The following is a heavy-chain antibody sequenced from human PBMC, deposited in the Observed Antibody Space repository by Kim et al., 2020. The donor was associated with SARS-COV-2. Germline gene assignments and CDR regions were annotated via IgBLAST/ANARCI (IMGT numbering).Heavy chain of an antibody. D-gene: IGHD7-27*01. CDR3: AGFGISNWGGWFGP. J-gene: IGHJ5*02. CDR2: ISGSSGYT. CDR1: GFSFSDYY. V-gene: IGHV3-11*03. Sequence: GGSLRLSCVASGFSFSDYYMSWIRQASGKGLEWVSFISGSSGYTNYADSLKGRFTISRDNAKKSLYLQMNSLRAEDTAVYYCAGFGISNWGGWFGPWGQGTLVTVSS.